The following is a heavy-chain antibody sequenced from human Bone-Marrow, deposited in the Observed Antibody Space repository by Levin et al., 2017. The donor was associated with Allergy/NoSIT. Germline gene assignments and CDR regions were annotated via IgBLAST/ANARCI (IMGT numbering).Heavy chain of an antibody. V-gene: IGHV3-64*01. CDR3: ARGPHYYGSGSSPFDY. CDR2: ISSNGGST. Sequence: GGSLRLSCAASGFTFSSYAMHWVRQAPGKGLEYVSAISSNGGSTYYANSVKGRFTISRDNSKNTLYLQMGSLRAEDMAVYYCARGPHYYGSGSSPFDYWGQGTLVTVSS. J-gene: IGHJ4*02. CDR1: GFTFSSYA. D-gene: IGHD3-10*01.